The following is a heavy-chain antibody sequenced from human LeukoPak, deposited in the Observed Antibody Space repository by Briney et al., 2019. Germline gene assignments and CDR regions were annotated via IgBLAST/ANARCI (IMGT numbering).Heavy chain of an antibody. V-gene: IGHV4-61*02. D-gene: IGHD3-3*01. J-gene: IGHJ4*02. Sequence: PSQTLSLTCTVSGGSISSGSYYWTWIRQPAGKELEWIGRIYTSGRTNCNPSLKSQVTISVDTSKNQFSLKLSSVTAADTTVYYCARTYYDVLSGYYSGGGPFDYWGQGTLVTVSS. CDR3: ARTYYDVLSGYYSGGGPFDY. CDR2: IYTSGRT. CDR1: GGSISSGSYY.